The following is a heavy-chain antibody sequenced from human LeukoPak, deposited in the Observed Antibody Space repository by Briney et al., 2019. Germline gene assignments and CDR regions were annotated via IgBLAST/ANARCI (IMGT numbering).Heavy chain of an antibody. V-gene: IGHV3-23*01. D-gene: IGHD5-18*01. CDR3: AKDRYSYGRIFDY. CDR2: ISGSGGST. CDR1: GFTFSSYA. Sequence: PGGSLRLSCAASGFTFSSYAMSWVRQAPGKGLEWVSAISGSGGSTYYADSVKGRFAISRDNSKNTLYLQMNSLRAEDTAVYYCAKDRYSYGRIFDYWGQGTLVTVSS. J-gene: IGHJ4*02.